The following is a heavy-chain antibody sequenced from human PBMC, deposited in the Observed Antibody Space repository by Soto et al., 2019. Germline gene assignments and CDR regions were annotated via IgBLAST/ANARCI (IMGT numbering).Heavy chain of an antibody. Sequence: GASVKVSCKASGGTFSSYAISWVRQAPGQGLEWMGWINPNSGGTNYAQKFQGWVTMTRDTSINTAYMDLTRLRSDDTAVYYCARGHSTDCSNGVCSFFYNHEMDVWGQGTPITV. J-gene: IGHJ6*02. CDR1: GGTFSSYA. CDR3: ARGHSTDCSNGVCSFFYNHEMDV. CDR2: INPNSGGT. V-gene: IGHV1-2*04. D-gene: IGHD2-8*01.